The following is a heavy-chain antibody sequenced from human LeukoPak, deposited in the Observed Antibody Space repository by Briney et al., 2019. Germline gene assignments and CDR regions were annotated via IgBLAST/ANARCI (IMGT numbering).Heavy chain of an antibody. Sequence: ASVKVSCKASGYTFTGYYMHWVRQAPGQGLEWMGWINPNSGGTSYAQKFQGRVTMTRDTSISTAYMELSRLRSDDTAVYYCARGITMVRGVFPGYWGQGTLVTVSS. D-gene: IGHD3-10*01. CDR1: GYTFTGYY. CDR3: ARGITMVRGVFPGY. J-gene: IGHJ4*02. V-gene: IGHV1-2*02. CDR2: INPNSGGT.